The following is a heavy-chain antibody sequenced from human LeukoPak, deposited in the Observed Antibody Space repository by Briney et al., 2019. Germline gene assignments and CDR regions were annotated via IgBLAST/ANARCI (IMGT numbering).Heavy chain of an antibody. CDR2: IYHGGST. CDR1: GGSISSYY. Sequence: PSETLSLTCTVSGGSISSYYWSWIRQPPGKGLEWIGYIYHGGSTYYNPSLKSRVTISVDRSKNQFSLKLSSVTAADTAVYYCARGGSLPFDYWGQGTLVTVSS. D-gene: IGHD1-26*01. CDR3: ARGGSLPFDY. J-gene: IGHJ4*02. V-gene: IGHV4-59*12.